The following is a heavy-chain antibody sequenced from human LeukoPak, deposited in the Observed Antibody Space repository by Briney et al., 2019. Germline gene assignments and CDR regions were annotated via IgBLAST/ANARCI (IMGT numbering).Heavy chain of an antibody. Sequence: GGSLRLSCAASGFTFSSYAMHWVRQAPGKGLEGVAVISYDGSNKYYADSVKGRFTISRDNSKNTLYLQMNSLRAEDTAVYYCARSPDGYNLFDYWGQGTLVTVSS. J-gene: IGHJ4*02. CDR1: GFTFSSYA. D-gene: IGHD5-24*01. CDR3: ARSPDGYNLFDY. V-gene: IGHV3-30*01. CDR2: ISYDGSNK.